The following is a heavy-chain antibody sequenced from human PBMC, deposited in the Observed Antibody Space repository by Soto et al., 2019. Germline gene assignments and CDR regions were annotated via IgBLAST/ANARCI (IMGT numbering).Heavy chain of an antibody. D-gene: IGHD3-10*01. Sequence: VGSQRLSCAFSGFVVSNVYMSWVRQAPGERLEWISVVYSGGDTYYADSVKGRFTISRDNSKNTVYLQMSRLRPDDTAVYYCALTTSWFDWYFDLWGRGTLVNVSS. CDR2: VYSGGDT. V-gene: IGHV3-53*01. CDR3: ALTTSWFDWYFDL. J-gene: IGHJ2*01. CDR1: GFVVSNVY.